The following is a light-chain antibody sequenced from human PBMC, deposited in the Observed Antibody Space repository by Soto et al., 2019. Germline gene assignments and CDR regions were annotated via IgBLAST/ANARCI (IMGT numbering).Light chain of an antibody. CDR2: GHS. J-gene: IGLJ2*01. V-gene: IGLV1-40*01. Sequence: QSVLTQPPSVSGAPGQRVTISCTGSTSNIGAGYDVHWYHHLPGTAPKLLIYGHSNRPSGVPDRFSGSKSGASASLTITGLQAEDEADYYCQSYDNNLSGVIFGGGTKLTVL. CDR3: QSYDNNLSGVI. CDR1: TSNIGAGYD.